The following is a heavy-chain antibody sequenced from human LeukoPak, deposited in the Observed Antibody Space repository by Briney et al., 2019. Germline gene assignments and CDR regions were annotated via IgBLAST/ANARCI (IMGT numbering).Heavy chain of an antibody. CDR2: ISSSSSPI. CDR3: ARHFCSSTSCSN. CDR1: GFTFSSYS. V-gene: IGHV3-48*01. D-gene: IGHD2-2*01. J-gene: IGHJ4*02. Sequence: GGSLRLSCAASGFTFSSYSMNWVRQAPGKGLEWVSYISSSSSPIYYADSVKGRFTISRDNAKNSLYLQMNSLRAEDTAVYSCARHFCSSTSCSNWGQGTLVTVSS.